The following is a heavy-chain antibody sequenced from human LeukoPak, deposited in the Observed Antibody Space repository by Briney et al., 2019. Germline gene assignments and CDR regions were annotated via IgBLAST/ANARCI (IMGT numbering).Heavy chain of an antibody. CDR2: ISYSGST. J-gene: IGHJ4*02. D-gene: IGHD3-3*01. CDR3: ARGRFAITIFGVVIMGEVFDY. V-gene: IGHV4-59*12. CDR1: GYSISSYY. Sequence: PSETLSLTCTVSGYSISSYYWSWIRQPPGKGLEYIGYISYSGSTNYNPSLKSRVTISVDTSKNQFSLKLSSVTAADTAVYYCARGRFAITIFGVVIMGEVFDYWGQGTLVTVSS.